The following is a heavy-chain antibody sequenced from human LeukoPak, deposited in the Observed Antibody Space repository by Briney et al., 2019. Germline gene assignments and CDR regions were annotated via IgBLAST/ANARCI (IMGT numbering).Heavy chain of an antibody. J-gene: IGHJ4*02. CDR1: GFTFSSYA. CDR3: ARDKYSSSSVGYYFDY. V-gene: IGHV3-30-3*01. D-gene: IGHD6-6*01. CDR2: ISYDGSIK. Sequence: GGSLRLSCAASGFTFSSYAMHWVRQAPGKGLEWVAVISYDGSIKYYADSVKGRFTISRDNSKNTLYLQMNSLRAEDTAVYYCARDKYSSSSVGYYFDYWGQGTLVTVSS.